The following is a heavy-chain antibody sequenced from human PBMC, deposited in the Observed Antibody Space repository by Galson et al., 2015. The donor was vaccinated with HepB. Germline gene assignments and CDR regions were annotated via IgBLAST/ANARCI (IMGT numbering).Heavy chain of an antibody. CDR1: GYTFTGYY. Sequence: SVKVSCKASGYTFTGYYMHWVRQAPGQGLEWMGWINPNSGGTNYAQKFQGRVTMTRDTSISTAYMELSRLRSDDTAVYYCARATYSGSYWGPFDYWGQGTLVTVSS. J-gene: IGHJ4*02. D-gene: IGHD1-26*01. V-gene: IGHV1-2*02. CDR2: INPNSGGT. CDR3: ARATYSGSYWGPFDY.